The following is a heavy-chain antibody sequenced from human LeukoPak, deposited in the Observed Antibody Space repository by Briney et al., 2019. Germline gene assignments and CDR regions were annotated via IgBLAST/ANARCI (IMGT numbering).Heavy chain of an antibody. V-gene: IGHV1-18*01. D-gene: IGHD2-15*01. Sequence: ASVKVSCKASGYTFTSYVISWVRQAPGQGLERMGWISTYNGNTNYAQNLQGRVTMTTDTSTSTAYMELRSLRSDDTAVYYCASHHNEGYCTGGTCYSGGWFDPWGQGTLVTVSS. J-gene: IGHJ5*02. CDR1: GYTFTSYV. CDR3: ASHHNEGYCTGGTCYSGGWFDP. CDR2: ISTYNGNT.